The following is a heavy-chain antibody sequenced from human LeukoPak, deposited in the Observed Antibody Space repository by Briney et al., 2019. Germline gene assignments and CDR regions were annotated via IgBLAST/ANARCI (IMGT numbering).Heavy chain of an antibody. CDR3: AKKVNGRSGYGAAGHDDY. J-gene: IGHJ4*02. V-gene: IGHV3-23*01. Sequence: GGFLRLSCAASGFTFSSYAMSWVRQAPGKGLEWVSAISGSGGSTYYADSVKGRFTISRDNSKNTLYLQMNSLRAEDTAVYYCAKKVNGRSGYGAAGHDDYWGQGTLVTVSS. D-gene: IGHD3-3*01. CDR2: ISGSGGST. CDR1: GFTFSSYA.